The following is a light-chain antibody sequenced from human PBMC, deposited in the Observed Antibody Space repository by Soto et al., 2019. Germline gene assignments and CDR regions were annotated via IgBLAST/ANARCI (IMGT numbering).Light chain of an antibody. V-gene: IGKV3-15*01. CDR3: QQYNDWPWT. Sequence: EIVMTQSPGNLSVSPGERATLSCRASQSISSNLTWYQQKPGLAPRLLLYAASKRATTVPARFSGSGSGTDFTLTISSLQSEDFAVYYCQQYNDWPWTLGQGTKVEVK. CDR2: AAS. CDR1: QSISSN. J-gene: IGKJ1*01.